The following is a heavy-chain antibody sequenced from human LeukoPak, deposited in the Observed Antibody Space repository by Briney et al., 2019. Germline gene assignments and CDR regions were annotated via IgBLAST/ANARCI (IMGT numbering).Heavy chain of an antibody. CDR3: AKDQDVAAAGTWGSIDY. Sequence: GGSLRLSCAASGFTVSSNYMSWVRQAPGKGLEWVSVIYSGGSTYYADSVKGRFTISRDNSRNTLYLQMNSLRAEDTAVYYCAKDQDVAAAGTWGSIDYWGQGTLVTVSS. CDR2: IYSGGST. J-gene: IGHJ4*02. V-gene: IGHV3-53*05. D-gene: IGHD6-13*01. CDR1: GFTVSSNY.